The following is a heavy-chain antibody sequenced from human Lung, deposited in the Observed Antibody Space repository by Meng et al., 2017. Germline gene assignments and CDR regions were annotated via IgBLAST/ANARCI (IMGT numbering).Heavy chain of an antibody. CDR3: ARGPTTMAHDFDY. CDR1: GGSFSDYY. CDR2: INHSGST. Sequence: GQVVEWGAGLLKPSETLSLTCVVSGGSFSDYYWSWIRQPPGKGLEWIGEINHSGSTNYNPSLESRATISVDTSQNNLSLKLSSVTAADSAVYYCARGPTTMAHDFDYWGQGTLVTVSS. J-gene: IGHJ4*02. D-gene: IGHD4-11*01. V-gene: IGHV4-34*01.